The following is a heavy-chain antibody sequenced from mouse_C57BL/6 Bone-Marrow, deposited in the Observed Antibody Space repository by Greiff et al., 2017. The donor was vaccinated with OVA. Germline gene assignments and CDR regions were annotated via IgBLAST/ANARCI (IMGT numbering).Heavy chain of an antibody. CDR3: ARGTTVVQYYFDY. J-gene: IGHJ2*01. Sequence: EVKLEESGGGLVKPGGSLKLSCAASGFTFSDYGMHWVRQAPEKGLEWVAYISSGSSTIYYADTVKGRFTISRDNAKNTLFLQMTSLRSEDTAMYYCARGTTVVQYYFDYWGQGTTLTVSS. V-gene: IGHV5-17*01. CDR2: ISSGSSTI. CDR1: GFTFSDYG. D-gene: IGHD1-1*01.